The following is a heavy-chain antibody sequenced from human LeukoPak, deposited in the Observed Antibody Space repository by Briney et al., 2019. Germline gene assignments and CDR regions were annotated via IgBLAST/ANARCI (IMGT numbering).Heavy chain of an antibody. D-gene: IGHD1-26*01. CDR2: INGDGGST. J-gene: IGHJ5*02. Sequence: GGSLRLSCTAYGFTISSYWMHWVRQAPGKGLVWVSRINGDGGSTFYAGSVKDRFTISRDKAKNTVYLQMNSLRAEDAAIYYCAREDRGIHGWFDPWGQGTLVTVSS. CDR3: AREDRGIHGWFDP. CDR1: GFTISSYW. V-gene: IGHV3-74*01.